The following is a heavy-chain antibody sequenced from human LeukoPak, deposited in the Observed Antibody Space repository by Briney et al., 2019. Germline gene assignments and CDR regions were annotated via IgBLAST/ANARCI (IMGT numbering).Heavy chain of an antibody. CDR2: IYYSGST. D-gene: IGHD4-17*01. CDR1: GGSISSGGYY. V-gene: IGHV4-31*03. J-gene: IGHJ2*01. CDR3: ARALSGDYVDWYFDL. Sequence: SQTLFLTCTVSGGSISSGGYYWSWIRQHPGKGLEWIGYIYYSGSTYYNPSLKSRVTISVDTSKNQFSLKLSSVTAADTAVYYCARALSGDYVDWYFDLWGRGTLVTVSS.